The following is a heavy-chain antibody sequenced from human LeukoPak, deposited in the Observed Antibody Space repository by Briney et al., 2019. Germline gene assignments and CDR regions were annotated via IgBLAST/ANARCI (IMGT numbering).Heavy chain of an antibody. CDR1: GFTFSSYS. CDR2: ISSSSSYI. Sequence: NPGGSLRLSCAASGFTFSSYSMNWVRQAPGKGLEWVSSISSSSSYIYYADSVKGRFTISRDNAKNSLYLQMNSLRAEHTAVYYCARDGVAGQYFQHWGQGTLVTVSS. V-gene: IGHV3-21*01. J-gene: IGHJ1*01. D-gene: IGHD6-19*01. CDR3: ARDGVAGQYFQH.